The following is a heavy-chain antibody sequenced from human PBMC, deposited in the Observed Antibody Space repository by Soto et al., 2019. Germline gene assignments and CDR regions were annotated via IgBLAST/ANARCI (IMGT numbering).Heavy chain of an antibody. Sequence: QVQLQESGPRLVKPSETLSLTCTVSGDSMSSYYWSWIRQPAGKGLEWIGRIYTSGRTNYDPPLTSRVTMSIDTSAKQFSLKLTAVTAADTAVYYCARGGGNYGFDFWGQGTMVTVSS. CDR2: IYTSGRT. V-gene: IGHV4-4*07. CDR1: GDSMSSYY. D-gene: IGHD1-26*01. CDR3: ARGGGNYGFDF. J-gene: IGHJ3*01.